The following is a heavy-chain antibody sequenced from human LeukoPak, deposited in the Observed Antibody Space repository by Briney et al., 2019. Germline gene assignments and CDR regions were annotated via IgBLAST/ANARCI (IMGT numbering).Heavy chain of an antibody. J-gene: IGHJ3*02. V-gene: IGHV1-24*01. Sequence: ASVKVSCKASGNTFTRYYMHWVRQAPGEGLEWMGGFDPEDGETIYAQKFQGRVTMTEDTSTDTAYMELSSLRSEDTAVYYCATVVGPAFDIWGQGTMVTVSS. CDR2: FDPEDGET. CDR3: ATVVGPAFDI. D-gene: IGHD2-15*01. CDR1: GNTFTRYY.